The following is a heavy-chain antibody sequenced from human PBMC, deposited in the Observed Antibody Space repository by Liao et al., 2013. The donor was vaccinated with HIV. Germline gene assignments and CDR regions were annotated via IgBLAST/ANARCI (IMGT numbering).Heavy chain of an antibody. CDR1: GDSMTISHFY. V-gene: IGHV4-39*07. Sequence: QVQLQESGPGLVKPSETLSLTCTVSGDSMTISHFYWGWIRQPPGKGLEWIGSIYYRGSTYYNPSLRNRVTISADASDNQFSLTLSSVTAADTAVYYCARQYYDFWSGYPDGPHIWGQGKWSSSLQ. D-gene: IGHD3-3*01. CDR3: ARQYYDFWSGYPDGPHI. J-gene: IGHJ3*02. CDR2: IYYRGST.